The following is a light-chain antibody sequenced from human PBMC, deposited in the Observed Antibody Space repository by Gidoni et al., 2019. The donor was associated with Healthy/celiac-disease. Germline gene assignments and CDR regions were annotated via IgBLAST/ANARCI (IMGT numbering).Light chain of an antibody. Sequence: EIVLTKSPGTLSLSPGERATLSCRASQSVSSSYLAWYQQKPGQAPRLLIYGASSRATGTPDRFSGSGSGTDFTLTISRLEPEDFAVYYCQQYGSSPLTFGGGTKVEIK. V-gene: IGKV3-20*01. CDR1: QSVSSSY. CDR3: QQYGSSPLT. CDR2: GAS. J-gene: IGKJ4*01.